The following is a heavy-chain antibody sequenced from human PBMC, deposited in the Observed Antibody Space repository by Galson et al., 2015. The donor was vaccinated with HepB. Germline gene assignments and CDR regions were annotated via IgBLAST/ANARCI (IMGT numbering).Heavy chain of an antibody. CDR2: INPNSGGT. J-gene: IGHJ5*02. D-gene: IGHD3-10*01. Sequence: SVKVSCKASGYTFTGYYMHWVRQAPGQGLEWMGWINPNSGGTNYAQKFQGWVTMTRDTSISTAYMELSRLRSDDTAVYYCARATIYYYDNWFDPWGQGTLVTVSS. CDR1: GYTFTGYY. V-gene: IGHV1-2*04. CDR3: ARATIYYYDNWFDP.